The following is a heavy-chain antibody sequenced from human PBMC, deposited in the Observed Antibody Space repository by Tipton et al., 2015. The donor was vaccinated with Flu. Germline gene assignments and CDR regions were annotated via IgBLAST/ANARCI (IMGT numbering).Heavy chain of an antibody. V-gene: IGHV3-53*01. CDR1: GFTVSTNY. Sequence: SLRLSCAVSGFTVSTNYMTWVRQAPGKGLEWVSVIYSGGSTNYADSVKGRFTISRDDSKNTLYLQMNGLRAEDTAMYYCARGRGYCVTTTCLLPYDFWGQGPLVTVSS. D-gene: IGHD2-2*01. CDR3: ARGRGYCVTTTCLLPYDF. J-gene: IGHJ4*02. CDR2: IYSGGST.